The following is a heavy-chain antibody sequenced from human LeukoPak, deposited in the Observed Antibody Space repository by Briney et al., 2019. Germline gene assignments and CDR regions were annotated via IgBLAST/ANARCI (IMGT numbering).Heavy chain of an antibody. D-gene: IGHD2-21*02. J-gene: IGHJ6*03. Sequence: PSETLSLTCAVYGGSFSGYYWSWIRQPPGKGLEWIGEINHSGSTNYNPSLKSRVTISVDTSKNQFSLKLSSVTAADTAVYYCARGRVVVTASLYYYYYMDVWGEGTTVTVS. CDR1: GGSFSGYY. CDR3: ARGRVVVTASLYYYYYMDV. CDR2: INHSGST. V-gene: IGHV4-34*01.